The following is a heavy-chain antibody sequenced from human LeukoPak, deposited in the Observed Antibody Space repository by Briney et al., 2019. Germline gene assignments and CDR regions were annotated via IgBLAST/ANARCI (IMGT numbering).Heavy chain of an antibody. Sequence: GASVKVSCKAFGYTFTSYDINWVRQATGQGLEWMGWMNPNSGNTGYAQKFQGRVTMTRNTSISTAYMELSSLRSEDTAVYYCAREMATKAYVIDYWGQGTLVTVSS. CDR2: MNPNSGNT. CDR1: GYTFTSYD. D-gene: IGHD5-24*01. CDR3: AREMATKAYVIDY. J-gene: IGHJ4*02. V-gene: IGHV1-8*01.